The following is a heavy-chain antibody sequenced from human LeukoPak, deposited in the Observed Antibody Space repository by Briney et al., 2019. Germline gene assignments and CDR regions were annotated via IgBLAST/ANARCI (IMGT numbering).Heavy chain of an antibody. D-gene: IGHD5-18*01. CDR2: INPSGGST. CDR1: GYTFTSYY. CDR3: ARVDPVDTAMAPAC. Sequence: ASVEVSCKASGYTFTSYYMHWVRQAPGQGLEWMGIINPSGGSTSYAQKFQGRVTMTRDTSTSTVYMELSSRRSEDTAVYYWARVDPVDTAMAPACWGQGTLVILSS. J-gene: IGHJ4*02. V-gene: IGHV1-46*01.